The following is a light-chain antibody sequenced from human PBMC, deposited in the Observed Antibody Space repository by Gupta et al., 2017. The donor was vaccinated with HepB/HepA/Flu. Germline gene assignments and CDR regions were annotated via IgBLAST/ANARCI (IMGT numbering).Light chain of an antibody. V-gene: IGLV1-40*01. CDR2: DNS. J-gene: IGLJ3*02. CDR3: QSYDSSLAWV. CDR1: RSNIGAGYD. Sequence: QSVLTQPPSVSGAPGQRVTISCTGSRSNIGAGYDVHWYQQLPGTAPKLLIYDNSNGASGVPDRFSGSKSGTSASLAITGLQAEDEADYYCQSYDSSLAWVFGRGTKLTVL.